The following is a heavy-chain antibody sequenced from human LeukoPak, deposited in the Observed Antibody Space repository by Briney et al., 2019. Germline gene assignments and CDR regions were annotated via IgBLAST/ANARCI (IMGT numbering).Heavy chain of an antibody. CDR1: GFTFSSYW. V-gene: IGHV3-7*01. CDR2: IKQDGSEK. Sequence: GGSLRLSCAASGFTFSSYWMSWVRQAPGKGLEWVANIKQDGSEKYYVDSVKGRFTISRDNAKNSLYLQMNSLRAEDTAVYYCARDPDFGESFFDYWGQGTLVTVSS. J-gene: IGHJ4*02. CDR3: ARDPDFGESFFDY. D-gene: IGHD3-10*01.